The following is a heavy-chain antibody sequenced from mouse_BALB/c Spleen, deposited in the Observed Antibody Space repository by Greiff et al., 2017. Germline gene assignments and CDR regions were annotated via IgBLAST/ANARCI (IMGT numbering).Heavy chain of an antibody. CDR2: IDPANGNT. J-gene: IGHJ2*01. CDR3: ARTGTRDFDY. V-gene: IGHV14-3*02. Sequence: VQLKESGAELVKPGASVKLSCTASGFNIKDTYMHWVKQRPEQGLEWIGRIDPANGNTKYDPKFQGKATITADTSSNTAYLQLSSLTSEDTAVYYCARTGTRDFDYWGQGTTLTVSS. CDR1: GFNIKDTY. D-gene: IGHD4-1*01.